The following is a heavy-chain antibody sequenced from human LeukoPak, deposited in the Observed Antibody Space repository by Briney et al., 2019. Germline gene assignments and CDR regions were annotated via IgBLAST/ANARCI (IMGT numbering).Heavy chain of an antibody. Sequence: GGSLRLSCAASGFTFSNYGMHWVRQAPGKGLEWVAVISYDGSNKYYADSVKGRFTISRDNSKNTLYLQMNSLRAEDTAVYYCAKRAVAGTSWYFDYWGQGTLVTVPS. CDR3: AKRAVAGTSWYFDY. CDR2: ISYDGSNK. J-gene: IGHJ4*02. D-gene: IGHD6-19*01. V-gene: IGHV3-30*18. CDR1: GFTFSNYG.